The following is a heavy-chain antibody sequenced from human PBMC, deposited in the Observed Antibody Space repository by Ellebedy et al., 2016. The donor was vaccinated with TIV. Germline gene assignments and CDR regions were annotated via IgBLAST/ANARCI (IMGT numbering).Heavy chain of an antibody. D-gene: IGHD4-23*01. Sequence: ASVKVSCKASGYTFTNYYMHWVRQAPGQGLEWMGIINPSGGGTSYAQRFQGRVTMTRDTSTSTVYMELSSLRSDDSAVYYCARDPSYGGNSRYFDYWGQGTLVTASS. J-gene: IGHJ4*02. CDR1: GYTFTNYY. CDR3: ARDPSYGGNSRYFDY. CDR2: INPSGGGT. V-gene: IGHV1-46*01.